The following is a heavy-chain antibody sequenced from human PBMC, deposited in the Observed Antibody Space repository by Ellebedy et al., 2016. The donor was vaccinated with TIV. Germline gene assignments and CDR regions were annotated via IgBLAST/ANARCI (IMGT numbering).Heavy chain of an antibody. CDR1: GGSIRSYY. Sequence: SETLSLTCTVSGGSIRSYYWSWIRQPPGKGLEWIGYIYYSGSTNYNPSLKSRVTISVDTSKNQFSLKLSSVTVADTAVYYCARTNGEFDYWGQGTLVTVSS. D-gene: IGHD2-8*01. V-gene: IGHV4-59*01. CDR3: ARTNGEFDY. CDR2: IYYSGST. J-gene: IGHJ4*02.